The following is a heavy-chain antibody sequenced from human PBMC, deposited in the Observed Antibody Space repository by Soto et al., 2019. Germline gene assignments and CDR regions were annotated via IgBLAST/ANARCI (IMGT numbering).Heavy chain of an antibody. CDR1: GGCISSSSYY. V-gene: IGHV4-39*01. D-gene: IGHD6-13*01. Sequence: SETLSLTCTVSGGCISSSSYYWGWIRQPPGKGLEWIGSIYYSGSTYYNPSLKSRVTISVDTSKNQFSLKLSSVTAADTAVYYCAAYGYSSSWYPGGGLYWGQGTLVTVSS. CDR2: IYYSGST. CDR3: AAYGYSSSWYPGGGLY. J-gene: IGHJ4*02.